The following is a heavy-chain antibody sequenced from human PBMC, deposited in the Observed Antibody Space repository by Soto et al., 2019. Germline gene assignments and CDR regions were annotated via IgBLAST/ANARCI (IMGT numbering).Heavy chain of an antibody. J-gene: IGHJ5*02. V-gene: IGHV3-23*01. CDR3: AKAATYMIVNNWFDP. CDR2: ISGSGGST. CDR1: GFTFSSYA. Sequence: GESLKISCAASGFTFSSYAMSWVRQAPGKGLEWVSAISGSGGSTYYADSVKGRFTISRDNSKNTLYLQMNSLRAEDTAVYYCAKAATYMIVNNWFDPWGQGTLVTVSS. D-gene: IGHD3-22*01.